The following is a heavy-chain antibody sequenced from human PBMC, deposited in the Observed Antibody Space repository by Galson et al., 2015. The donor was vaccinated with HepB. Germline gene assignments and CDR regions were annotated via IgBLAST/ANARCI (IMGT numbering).Heavy chain of an antibody. CDR2: ISAYNGNT. J-gene: IGHJ4*02. D-gene: IGHD5-12*01. Sequence: SVKVSCKASGYTFTSYGISWVRQAPGQGLEWMGWISAYNGNTNYAQKLQGRVTMTTDTSTSTAYMELRSLRSDDTAVYYCARASGGDDSPPHFDYWGQGTLVTVSS. CDR1: GYTFTSYG. V-gene: IGHV1-18*01. CDR3: ARASGGDDSPPHFDY.